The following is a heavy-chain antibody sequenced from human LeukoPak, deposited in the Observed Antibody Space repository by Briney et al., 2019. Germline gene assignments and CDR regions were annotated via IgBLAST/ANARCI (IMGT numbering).Heavy chain of an antibody. J-gene: IGHJ4*02. CDR3: ARGEASYYYDSGGYYYFDY. CDR1: GFTFSSYS. Sequence: GGSLRLSCAASGFTFSSYSMNWVRQAPGKGLEWVSSISSSSSYIYYADSVKGRFTISRDNAKNSLYLQMNSLRAEDTAVYYCARGEASYYYDSGGYYYFDYWGQGTLVTVSS. V-gene: IGHV3-21*01. CDR2: ISSSSSYI. D-gene: IGHD3-22*01.